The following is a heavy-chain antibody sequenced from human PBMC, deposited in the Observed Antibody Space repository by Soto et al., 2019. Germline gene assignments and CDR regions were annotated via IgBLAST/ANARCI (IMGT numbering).Heavy chain of an antibody. D-gene: IGHD7-27*01. CDR3: ARESAGDLDAVDI. J-gene: IGHJ3*02. CDR1: GFTFSSYW. V-gene: IGHV3-7*03. CDR2: IKQDGSEK. Sequence: GGSLRLSCAASGFTFSSYWMSWVRQAPGKGLECVANIKQDGSEKYYVYSVKGRFSISRENAKNSLYLQMNSLRAEGTAVYYCARESAGDLDAVDIWCQGTIVT.